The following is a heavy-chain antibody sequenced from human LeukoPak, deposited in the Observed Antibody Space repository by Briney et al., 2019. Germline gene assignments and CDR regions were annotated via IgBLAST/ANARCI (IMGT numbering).Heavy chain of an antibody. Sequence: VASVKVSCKTSGYTFIGYYMHWVRQAPGQGLEWMGWINPNSGGTNYAQKFQGRVTMARDTSISTAYMELSRLRSDDTAVYYCARLTGTTYAFDIWGQGTMVTVSS. J-gene: IGHJ3*02. V-gene: IGHV1-2*02. CDR2: INPNSGGT. CDR1: GYTFIGYY. D-gene: IGHD1-20*01. CDR3: ARLTGTTYAFDI.